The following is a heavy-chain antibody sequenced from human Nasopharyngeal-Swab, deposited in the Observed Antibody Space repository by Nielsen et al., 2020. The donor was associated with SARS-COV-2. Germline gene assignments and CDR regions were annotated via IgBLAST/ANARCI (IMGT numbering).Heavy chain of an antibody. Sequence: SETLSLTCAVYGGSFSGYYWSWIRQPPGKGLEWIGEINHSGSTNYNPSLKSRVTISVDTSKNQFSLKLSSVTAADTAVYYCARDLIAAAGNGWFDPWGQGTLVTVSS. J-gene: IGHJ5*02. CDR1: GGSFSGYY. CDR2: INHSGST. D-gene: IGHD6-13*01. CDR3: ARDLIAAAGNGWFDP. V-gene: IGHV4-34*01.